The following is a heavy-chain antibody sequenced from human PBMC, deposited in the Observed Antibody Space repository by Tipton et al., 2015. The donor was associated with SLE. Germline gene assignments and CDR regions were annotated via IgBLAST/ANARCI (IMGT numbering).Heavy chain of an antibody. CDR2: IYYSGIT. CDR1: GGSISSSDYY. J-gene: IGHJ4*02. CDR3: ARHEDITVFGVVYY. Sequence: TLSLTCTVSGGSISSSDYYWVWIRRSPGKGLEGIGNIYYSGITYNNPSLKSRLTISLDTSKNQFSLRLSSVTAADTAVYYCARHEDITVFGVVYYWGPGTLVTVSS. D-gene: IGHD3-3*01. V-gene: IGHV4-39*07.